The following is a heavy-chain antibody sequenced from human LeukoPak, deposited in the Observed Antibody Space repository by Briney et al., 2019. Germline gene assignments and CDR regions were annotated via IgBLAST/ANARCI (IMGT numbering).Heavy chain of an antibody. Sequence: NPSETLSLTCAVYGGSFSGYYWSWIRQPPGKGREWIGEINHSGSTNYNPSLKSRVTISVDTSKNQFSLKLSSVTAADTAVYYCARGSAALAWGMDVWGQGTTVTVSS. CDR3: ARGSAALAWGMDV. D-gene: IGHD2-2*01. J-gene: IGHJ6*02. CDR1: GGSFSGYY. V-gene: IGHV4-34*01. CDR2: INHSGST.